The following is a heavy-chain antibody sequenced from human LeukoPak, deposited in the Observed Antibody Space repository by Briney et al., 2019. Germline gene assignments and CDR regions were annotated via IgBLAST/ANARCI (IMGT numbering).Heavy chain of an antibody. V-gene: IGHV4-31*03. J-gene: IGHJ4*02. CDR1: GGSISSGGYY. Sequence: PSETLSLTCTVSGGSISSGGYYWSWIRQHPGKGLEWIGYIYYSGSTYYNPSLKGRVTISVDTSKNQFSLKLSSVTAADTAVYYCARGVRGYFDYWGQGTLVTVSS. CDR3: ARGVRGYFDY. D-gene: IGHD3-10*02. CDR2: IYYSGST.